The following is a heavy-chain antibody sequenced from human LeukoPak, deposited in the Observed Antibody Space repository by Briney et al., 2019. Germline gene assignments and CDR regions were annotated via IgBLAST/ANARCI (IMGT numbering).Heavy chain of an antibody. CDR2: INPNSGGT. CDR3: ARGPRSYSSSWYNWFDP. Sequence: ASVKVSCKASGYTFTGYYMHWVRQAPGQGLEWMGWINPNSGGTNYAQKFQGRVTMTRDTSIRTAYMELSRLRSDDTAVYYCARGPRSYSSSWYNWFDPWGQGTLVTVSS. V-gene: IGHV1-2*02. CDR1: GYTFTGYY. D-gene: IGHD6-13*01. J-gene: IGHJ5*02.